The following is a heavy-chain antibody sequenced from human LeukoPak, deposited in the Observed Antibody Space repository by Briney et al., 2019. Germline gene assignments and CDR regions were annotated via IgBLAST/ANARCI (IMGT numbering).Heavy chain of an antibody. D-gene: IGHD3-3*01. CDR1: GFTFSSYA. CDR2: ISGSGGST. CDR3: AKDGPYYDFWSGLENYYYYYYMDV. Sequence: GGSLRLSCAASGFTFSSYAMSWVRQAPGKGLEWVSAISGSGGSTYYADSVKGRFTISRDNSKNTLYLQMNSLRAEDTAVYYCAKDGPYYDFWSGLENYYYYYYMDVWGKGTTVTVSS. V-gene: IGHV3-23*01. J-gene: IGHJ6*03.